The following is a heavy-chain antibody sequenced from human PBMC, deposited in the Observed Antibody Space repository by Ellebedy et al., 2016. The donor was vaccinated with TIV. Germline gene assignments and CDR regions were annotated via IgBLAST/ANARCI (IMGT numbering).Heavy chain of an antibody. CDR2: ISTYNGNT. CDR3: ARTAPTTFDY. J-gene: IGHJ4*02. CDR1: GYTFTSYG. D-gene: IGHD4-17*01. V-gene: IGHV1-18*01. Sequence: AASVKVSCKASGYTFTSYGIIWVRQAPGQGLEWMGWISTYNGNTEYAQKFQGRVTMTTDTSTNTAFLDLKSLRSGYTAVYYCARTAPTTFDYWGQGTLVTVSS.